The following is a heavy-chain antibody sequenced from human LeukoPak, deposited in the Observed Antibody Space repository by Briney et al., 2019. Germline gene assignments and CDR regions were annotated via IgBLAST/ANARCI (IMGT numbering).Heavy chain of an antibody. CDR3: ARGPFYGDYYYYYGMDV. Sequence: PSETLSLTCTVSGGSISNYYWSWIRQPAGMGLEWIGRIYASGSTNYNPSLKSRVTMSVDTSNNQFSLNLSSVTAADTAVYYCARGPFYGDYYYYYGMDVWGKGTTVTVSS. CDR1: GGSISNYY. D-gene: IGHD4-17*01. CDR2: IYASGST. V-gene: IGHV4-4*07. J-gene: IGHJ6*04.